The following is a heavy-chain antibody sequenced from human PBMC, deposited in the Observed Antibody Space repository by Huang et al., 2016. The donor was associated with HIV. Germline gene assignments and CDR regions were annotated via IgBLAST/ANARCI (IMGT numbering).Heavy chain of an antibody. V-gene: IGHV3-30*18. CDR2: ISYDGSSK. J-gene: IGHJ3*02. CDR3: TKGHYYDTNGYVAFDI. CDR1: SFTFSKFG. D-gene: IGHD3-22*01. Sequence: VQLVESGGGVVRPGRSLRLSCAACSFTFSKFGMHWVRQAPGKGLEWMAVISYDGSSKHYADSVTGRLTIARDNSNNTLYLQMNSLTVEDTAIYYCTKGHYYDTNGYVAFDIWGQGTMVTVSS.